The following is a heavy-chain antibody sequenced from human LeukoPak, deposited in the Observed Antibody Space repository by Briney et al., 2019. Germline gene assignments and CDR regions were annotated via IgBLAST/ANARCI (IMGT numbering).Heavy chain of an antibody. Sequence: GASVKVSCKASGYTFTGYYMHWARQAPGQGLEWMGWINPNSGGTNYAQKFQGGVTMTRDTSISTAYMELSGLRSDDTAVYYCARDLRGVEEVDYWGQGTLVTVSS. D-gene: IGHD1-1*01. V-gene: IGHV1-2*02. CDR3: ARDLRGVEEVDY. CDR2: INPNSGGT. CDR1: GYTFTGYY. J-gene: IGHJ4*02.